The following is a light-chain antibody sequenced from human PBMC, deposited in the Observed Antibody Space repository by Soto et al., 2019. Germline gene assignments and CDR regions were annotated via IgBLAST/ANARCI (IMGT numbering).Light chain of an antibody. CDR3: ISHAGSSTL. CDR2: EVN. Sequence: LTQPPSASGSPGQSVTISCTGTSSDVGGYNYVSWYQQHPGKAPKFVIYEVNKRPSGVPDRFSGSKSGNTASLTVSGLQAEDEADYYCISHAGSSTLFGGGTKVTVL. CDR1: SSDVGGYNY. J-gene: IGLJ2*01. V-gene: IGLV2-8*01.